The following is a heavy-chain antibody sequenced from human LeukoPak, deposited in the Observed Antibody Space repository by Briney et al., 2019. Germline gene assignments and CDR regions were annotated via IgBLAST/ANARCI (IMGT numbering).Heavy chain of an antibody. CDR1: GGSFSGYY. CDR2: INHSGST. V-gene: IGHV4-34*01. Sequence: SETLSLTCAVYGGSFSGYYWSWIRQPPGKGLEWIGEINHSGSTNYNPSLKSRVTISVDTSKNQFSLKLSSVTAADTAVYYCARARSYSGSLYFDYWGQGILVTVSS. CDR3: ARARSYSGSLYFDY. J-gene: IGHJ4*02. D-gene: IGHD1-26*01.